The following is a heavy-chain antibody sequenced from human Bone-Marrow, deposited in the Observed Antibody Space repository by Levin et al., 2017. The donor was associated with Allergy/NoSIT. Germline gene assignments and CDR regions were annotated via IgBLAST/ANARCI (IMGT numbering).Heavy chain of an antibody. CDR2: ISGSGGNT. CDR3: AKVRSEVVVAAANY. J-gene: IGHJ4*02. Sequence: LAGGSLRLSCAASGFTFSSYGMIWVRQAPGKGLEWVSGISGSGGNTYSAKSVKGRFTISRDNSNNTVYLQMNTLRAEDTAVYYCAKVRSEVVVAAANYWGQGTLVTVSS. D-gene: IGHD2-15*01. CDR1: GFTFSSYG. V-gene: IGHV3-23*01.